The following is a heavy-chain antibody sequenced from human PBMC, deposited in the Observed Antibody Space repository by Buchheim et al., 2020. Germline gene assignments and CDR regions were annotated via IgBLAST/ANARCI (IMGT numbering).Heavy chain of an antibody. CDR1: GFTFISYG. CDR2: ISYDGSNK. J-gene: IGHJ6*02. D-gene: IGHD2-15*01. CDR3: AKAIIPLGVVAATPYYYYGMDV. V-gene: IGHV3-30*18. Sequence: QVQLVESGGGVVQPGRSLRLSCAASGFTFISYGMHWVRQAPGKGLEWVAVISYDGSNKYYADSVKGRFTISRDNSKNTLYLQMNSLRAEDTAVYYCAKAIIPLGVVAATPYYYYGMDVWGQGTT.